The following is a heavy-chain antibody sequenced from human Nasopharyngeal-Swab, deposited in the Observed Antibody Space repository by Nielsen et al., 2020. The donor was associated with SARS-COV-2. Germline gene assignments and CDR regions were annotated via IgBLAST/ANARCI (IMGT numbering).Heavy chain of an antibody. CDR3: ARGDYFDY. Sequence: GESLKISCAASGFTVSSNYMSWVRQAPGKGLEWVSVIYSGGSTYYADSVKGRFTISRDNSKNTLYLQMNSLRAEDMAVYYCARGDYFDYWGQGTLVTVSS. J-gene: IGHJ4*02. CDR1: GFTVSSNY. V-gene: IGHV3-53*01. CDR2: IYSGGST.